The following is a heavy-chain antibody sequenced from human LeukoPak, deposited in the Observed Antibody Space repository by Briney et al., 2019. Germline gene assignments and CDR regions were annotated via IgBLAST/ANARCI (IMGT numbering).Heavy chain of an antibody. CDR1: GFTFSSYW. CDR2: IKQDGSEK. J-gene: IGHJ4*02. D-gene: IGHD5-12*01. CDR3: ARIPLGYSGAYYFDY. Sequence: GGSLRLSCAASGFTFSSYWMSWVRQAPGKGLEWVANIKQDGSEKYYVDSVKGRFTISRDNAKNSLYLQMNSLRAEDTAVYYCARIPLGYSGAYYFDYWGQGTLVTVSP. V-gene: IGHV3-7*01.